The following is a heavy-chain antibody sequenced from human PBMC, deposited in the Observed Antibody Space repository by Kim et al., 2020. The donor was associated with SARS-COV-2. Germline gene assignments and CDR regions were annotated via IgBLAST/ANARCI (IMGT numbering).Heavy chain of an antibody. CDR3: ARELLWFGEGSIGLDV. Sequence: GGSLRLSCAASGFTFSSYGIHWVRQAPGKGLEWVAVIWFDGSNKYYADSVKGRFTISRDNSKNTLYLQMNSLRAEDTAVYYCARELLWFGEGSIGLDVWGHGTTVTVSS. J-gene: IGHJ6*02. CDR2: IWFDGSNK. D-gene: IGHD3-10*01. V-gene: IGHV3-33*01. CDR1: GFTFSSYG.